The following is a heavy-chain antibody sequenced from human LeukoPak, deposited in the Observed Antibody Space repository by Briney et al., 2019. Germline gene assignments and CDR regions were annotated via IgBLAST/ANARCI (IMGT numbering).Heavy chain of an antibody. V-gene: IGHV3-53*01. D-gene: IGHD6-19*01. CDR2: IYTDDQT. J-gene: IGHJ6*02. Sequence: GGSLRLSCAASGFTVNSNYMNWVRQAPGKGLEWLSVIYTDDQTYYADAVKGRFIVSRDISRNTLYLQVNNVTAEDTAIYYCAREVANGASYSSAWSVWGQGPRSASR. CDR1: GFTVNSNY. CDR3: AREVANGASYSSAWSV.